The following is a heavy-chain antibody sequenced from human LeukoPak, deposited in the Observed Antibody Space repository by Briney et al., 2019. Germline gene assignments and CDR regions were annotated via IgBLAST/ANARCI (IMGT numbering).Heavy chain of an antibody. CDR1: GGSISSYY. D-gene: IGHD5-18*01. Sequence: PSETLSLTCTVSGGSISSYYWSWIRQPPGKGLEWIGYIYYSGSTNYNPSLKSRVTISVDTSKNQFSLKLSSVTAADTAVYYCARGSVPWIQLWLKGDAFDIWGQGTMVTVSS. J-gene: IGHJ3*02. CDR3: ARGSVPWIQLWLKGDAFDI. CDR2: IYYSGST. V-gene: IGHV4-59*12.